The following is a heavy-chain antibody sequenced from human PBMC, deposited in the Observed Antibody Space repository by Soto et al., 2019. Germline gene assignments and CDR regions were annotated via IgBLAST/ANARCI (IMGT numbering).Heavy chain of an antibody. V-gene: IGHV3-48*01. CDR2: ISGSSSAI. J-gene: IGHJ4*02. CDR1: GFTFNTYD. D-gene: IGHD2-15*01. CDR3: ARAHCSGGSCYLLPDF. Sequence: EVQLVESGGGLVQPGGSLRLSCAASGFTFNTYDMNWVRQAPGKGLEWVSYISGSSSAIYYAESVKGRFTISRDNARNSLDLQMNSLRAEDTAVYYCARAHCSGGSCYLLPDFWGQGTLVTVSS.